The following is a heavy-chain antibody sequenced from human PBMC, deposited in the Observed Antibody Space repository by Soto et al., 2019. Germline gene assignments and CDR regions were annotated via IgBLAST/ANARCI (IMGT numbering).Heavy chain of an antibody. CDR3: AQKTAXGRQFDY. D-gene: IGHD6-13*01. CDR1: GFSLSTSGVG. V-gene: IGHV2-5*02. Sequence: SGPTLVNPTQTLTLTCTFSGFSLSTSGVGVGWIRQPPGKALEWLALIYWDDDMRYSPSLKSRLTITKDTSKNQVVLTMTNMDPVDTATYYCAQKTAXGRQFDYWGQGTLVTVSS. CDR2: IYWDDDM. J-gene: IGHJ4*02.